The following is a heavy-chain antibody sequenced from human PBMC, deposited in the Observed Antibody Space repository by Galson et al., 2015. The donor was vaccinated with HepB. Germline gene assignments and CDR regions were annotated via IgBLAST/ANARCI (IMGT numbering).Heavy chain of an antibody. J-gene: IGHJ1*01. CDR1: GFTFSSYA. V-gene: IGHV3-64D*06. D-gene: IGHD6-13*01. CDR2: ISSNGGST. Sequence: SLRLSCAASGFTFSSYAMHWVRQAPGKGLEYVSAISSNGGSTYYADSVKGRFTISRDNSKNTLYLQMSSLKAEDTAVYYCVKAGIAAAGTRSGYFQHWGQGTLVTVSS. CDR3: VKAGIAAAGTRSGYFQH.